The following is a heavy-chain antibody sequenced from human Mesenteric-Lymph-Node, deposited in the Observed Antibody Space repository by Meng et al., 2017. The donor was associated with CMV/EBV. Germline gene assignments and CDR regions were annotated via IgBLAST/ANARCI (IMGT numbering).Heavy chain of an antibody. Sequence: GGSLRLSCAASGFTFSSFAMHWVRQAPGKGLEWVAFISYDGSNKYFAHSVKGRFTISRDDSKNTLYLQMNSLRAEDTAVYYCARERRITGFDPWGQGTLVTVSS. CDR3: ARERRITGFDP. D-gene: IGHD1-20*01. J-gene: IGHJ5*02. CDR1: GFTFSSFA. V-gene: IGHV3-30-3*01. CDR2: ISYDGSNK.